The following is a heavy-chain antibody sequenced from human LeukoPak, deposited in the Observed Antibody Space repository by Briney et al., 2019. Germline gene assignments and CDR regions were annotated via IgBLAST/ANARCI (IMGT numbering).Heavy chain of an antibody. J-gene: IGHJ5*01. V-gene: IGHV4-39*07. D-gene: IGHD3-22*01. CDR3: ARYYSALSGYSNWFDS. CDR2: MHHSGTT. Sequence: PSETLSLTCTVSGGSLNSNDYYWGYIRQSPGKGLEWIGYMHHSGTTYHNPSLESRVTISIDTSKNQFSLKLTSVTAADTAVYYCARYYSALSGYSNWFDSWGQGTLVTVSS. CDR1: GGSLNSNDYY.